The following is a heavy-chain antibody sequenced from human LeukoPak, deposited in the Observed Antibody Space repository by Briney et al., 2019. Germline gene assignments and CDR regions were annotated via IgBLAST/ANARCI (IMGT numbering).Heavy chain of an antibody. D-gene: IGHD3-10*01. Sequence: ASVKVSCKASGYTFTGYYMHWVRQAPGQGLEWMGWINPNSGGTNYAQKFQGRVTMTRDTSISTAYMELSRLRSDDTAAYYCASSGRRKPFHYYYGMDVWGQGTTVTVSS. J-gene: IGHJ6*02. CDR2: INPNSGGT. CDR1: GYTFTGYY. V-gene: IGHV1-2*02. CDR3: ASSGRRKPFHYYYGMDV.